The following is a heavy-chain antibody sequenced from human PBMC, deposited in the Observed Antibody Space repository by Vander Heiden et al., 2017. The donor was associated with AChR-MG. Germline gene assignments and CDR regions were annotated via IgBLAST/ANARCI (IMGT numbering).Heavy chain of an antibody. CDR1: GFTFTTYW. V-gene: IGHV3-7*01. CDR3: VRDGRTDY. Sequence: EVQLVESGGGLVQPGGSLRLSCAASGFTFTTYWMTWVRQAPGKGLEWVANIKRDGSETYYVDSVKGRFTISRDDAKNSVYLQMNSLRVEDTAVYYCVRDGRTDYWGQGTLVTISS. CDR2: IKRDGSET. J-gene: IGHJ4*02.